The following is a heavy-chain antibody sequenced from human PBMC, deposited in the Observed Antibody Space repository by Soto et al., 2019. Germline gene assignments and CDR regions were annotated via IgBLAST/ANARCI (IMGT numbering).Heavy chain of an antibody. V-gene: IGHV3-33*05. CDR3: VRDILRIPYGAGRFDP. Sequence: HLQESGGGLVQPGASLRLSCVAAGFNFRAYDMYWVRQSPGRGLEWVAMISFDGTKIHYADSVKGRFAISRDNGKNRLDLQRNSLRAEDTALYRCVRDILRIPYGAGRFDPWGLGTLVTVSS. J-gene: IGHJ5*02. D-gene: IGHD3-10*01. CDR1: GFNFRAYD. CDR2: ISFDGTKI.